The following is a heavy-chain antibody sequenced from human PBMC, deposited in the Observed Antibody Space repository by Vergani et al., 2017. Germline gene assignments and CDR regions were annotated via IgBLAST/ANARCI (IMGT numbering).Heavy chain of an antibody. Sequence: EVQLVESGGGLVQPGRSLRLSCAASGFTFDDYAMHWVRQAPGKGLEWVSGISWNSGSIGYADSVKGRFTISRDNSKNTLYLQMNSLRAEDTAVYYCARGRGDGYNYDYFDYWGQGTLVTVSS. CDR2: ISWNSGSI. CDR3: ARGRGDGYNYDYFDY. CDR1: GFTFDDYA. D-gene: IGHD5-24*01. J-gene: IGHJ4*02. V-gene: IGHV3-9*01.